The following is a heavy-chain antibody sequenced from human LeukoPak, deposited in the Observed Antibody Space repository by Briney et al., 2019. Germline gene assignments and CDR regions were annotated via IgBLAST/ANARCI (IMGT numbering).Heavy chain of an antibody. V-gene: IGHV4-39*01. CDR3: ARHYCSSTSCYPRGIADEFDY. CDR2: IYYSGST. Sequence: SETLSLTCTVSGGSISSSSYYWGWIRQPPGKGLEWFGSIYYSGSTYYNPSLKSRVTISVDTSKNQFSLKLSSVTAADTAVYYCARHYCSSTSCYPRGIADEFDYWGQGTLVTVSS. J-gene: IGHJ4*02. D-gene: IGHD2-2*01. CDR1: GGSISSSSYY.